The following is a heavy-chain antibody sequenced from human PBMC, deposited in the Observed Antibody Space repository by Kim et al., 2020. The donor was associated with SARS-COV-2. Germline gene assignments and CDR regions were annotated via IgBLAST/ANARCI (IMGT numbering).Heavy chain of an antibody. D-gene: IGHD6-13*01. J-gene: IGHJ6*02. V-gene: IGHV3-74*01. CDR2: INSDGSST. CDR1: GFTFSSYW. CDR3: ARTAPGPAGYNSSWNSYYYYYYGMDV. Sequence: GGSLRLSCAASGFTFSSYWMHWVRQAPGKGLVWVSRINSDGSSTSYADSVKGRFTISRDNAKNTLYLQMNSLRAEDTAVYYCARTAPGPAGYNSSWNSYYYYYYGMDVWGQGTTVTVSS.